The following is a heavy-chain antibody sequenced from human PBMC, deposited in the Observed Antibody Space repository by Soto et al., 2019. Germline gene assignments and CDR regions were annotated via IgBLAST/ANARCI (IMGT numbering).Heavy chain of an antibody. J-gene: IGHJ3*01. CDR2: IYHAGSP. CDR3: ARGLSFRGDFDV. D-gene: IGHD2-21*02. V-gene: IGHV4-4*02. CDR1: GGSISSSSW. Sequence: HLQESGPGLVKPSGTLSLTCDVSGGSISSSSWWTWVRQSPGKGLEWIGEIYHAGSPNYNPSLQSRVTILSDKSKNHFSLRLTSVTAADTAIYYCARGLSFRGDFDVWGQGTTVPVSS.